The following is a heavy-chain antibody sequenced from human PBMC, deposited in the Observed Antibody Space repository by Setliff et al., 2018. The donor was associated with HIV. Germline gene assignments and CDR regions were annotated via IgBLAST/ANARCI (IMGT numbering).Heavy chain of an antibody. V-gene: IGHV3-43*01. J-gene: IGHJ6*03. CDR1: GFSFNDHT. CDR3: ARGRHYGLFWSGLFSDYYMDL. CDR2: ISWDGGKT. D-gene: IGHD3-3*01. Sequence: GGSLRLSCAASGFSFNDHTMHWVRQVPGKGLQWVSLISWDGGKTEYADFVKGRFAVSRDNKKKSLYLQMNSLRFEDAALYFCARGRHYGLFWSGLFSDYYMDLWGKGTTVTVSS.